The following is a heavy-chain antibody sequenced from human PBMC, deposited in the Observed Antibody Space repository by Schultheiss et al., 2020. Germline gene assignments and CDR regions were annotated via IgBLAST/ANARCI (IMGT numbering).Heavy chain of an antibody. Sequence: GESLKISCEASGFTFSIYWMSWVRQAPGKGLEWVSVIYSGGSTYYADSVKGRFTISRDNSKNTLYLQMNSLRAEDTAVYYCARDIVNSGWYGAFDIWGQGTMVTVSS. J-gene: IGHJ3*02. CDR2: IYSGGST. D-gene: IGHD6-19*01. CDR1: GFTFSIYW. CDR3: ARDIVNSGWYGAFDI. V-gene: IGHV3-66*01.